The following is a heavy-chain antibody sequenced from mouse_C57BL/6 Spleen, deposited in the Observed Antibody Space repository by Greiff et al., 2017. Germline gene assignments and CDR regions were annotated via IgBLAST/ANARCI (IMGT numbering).Heavy chain of an antibody. CDR3: ARFYDSFDY. J-gene: IGHJ2*01. CDR2: IRNKANGYTT. CDR1: GFTFTDYY. Sequence: EVQVVESGGGLVQPGGSLSLSCAASGFTFTDYYMSWVRQPPGKALEWLGFIRNKANGYTTEYSASVKGRFTISRDNSQSILYLQMNALRAEDSATYYCARFYDSFDYWGQGTTLTVSS. V-gene: IGHV7-3*01. D-gene: IGHD2-3*01.